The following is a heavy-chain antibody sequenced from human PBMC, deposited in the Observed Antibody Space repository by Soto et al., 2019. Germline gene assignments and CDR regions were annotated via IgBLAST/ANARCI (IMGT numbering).Heavy chain of an antibody. CDR2: VYYGGAIFYSGNI. V-gene: IGHV4-39*01. CDR1: GDSISSSNSH. Sequence: PSETLSLTCTVSGDSISSSNSHWSWTRQPPGKGLEYIGSVYYGGAIFYSGNIYYNPSLKSRVTISVDTSKSQFSLRLSSVTAADTGVYYCVRYDRINMKPYSPEGFHIWGQGTMVTV. CDR3: VRYDRINMKPYSPEGFHI. D-gene: IGHD3-3*02. J-gene: IGHJ3*02.